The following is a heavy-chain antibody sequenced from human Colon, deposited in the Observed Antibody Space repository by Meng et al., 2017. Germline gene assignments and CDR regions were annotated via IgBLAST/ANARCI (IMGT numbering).Heavy chain of an antibody. CDR2: VSPNSGVT. J-gene: IGHJ5*01. D-gene: IGHD5-18*01. V-gene: IGHV1-2*02. CDR3: TRGYSYGWFDS. Sequence: ASVKVSCKTSGYTFTGYYIYWMRQAPGQGLEWMGWVSPNSGVTNYAQKFQGRVTMTRDMSISTAYMELSRLRFDDTAIYYCTRGYSYGWFDSWGQGTLVTVSS. CDR1: GYTFTGYY.